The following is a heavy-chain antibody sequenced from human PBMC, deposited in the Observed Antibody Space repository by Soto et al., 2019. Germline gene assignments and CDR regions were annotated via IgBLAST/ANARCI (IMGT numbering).Heavy chain of an antibody. CDR1: GYAFTSHT. CDR2: IVISNGSP. V-gene: IGHV1-3*04. D-gene: IGHD3-3*01. J-gene: IGHJ4*02. CDR3: AREPEDGVPGDY. Sequence: QVQLVQSGAEVKEPGASVRVSCKASGYAFTSHTIHWARQAPGQGLEWMGWIVISNGSPRYAPQLQGRVTFGRDTSATTAYMELSSLTSEDTAVYYCAREPEDGVPGDYWGQGTPVVVSS.